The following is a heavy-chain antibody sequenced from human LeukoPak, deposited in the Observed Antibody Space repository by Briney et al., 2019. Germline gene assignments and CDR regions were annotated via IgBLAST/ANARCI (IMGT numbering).Heavy chain of an antibody. Sequence: SETLSLTCTVSGDSISSYDWSWIRQPPGKGLEWIGYISYSGSPNYSPSLKSRVTISVDTSKNQFSLKLSSVTAADTAVYYCARQHYDFWSGYYTCGFDYWGQGTLVTVSS. CDR1: GDSISSYD. D-gene: IGHD3-3*01. V-gene: IGHV4-59*08. CDR3: ARQHYDFWSGYYTCGFDY. CDR2: ISYSGSP. J-gene: IGHJ4*02.